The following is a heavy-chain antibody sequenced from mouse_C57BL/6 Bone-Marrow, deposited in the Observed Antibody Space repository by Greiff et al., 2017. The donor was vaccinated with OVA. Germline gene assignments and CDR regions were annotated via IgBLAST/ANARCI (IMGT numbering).Heavy chain of an antibody. Sequence: EVQLQQSGAELVRPGASVKLSCTASGFNIKDDYMHWVKQRPEQGLAWIGWIDPENGDTEYASKFQGKATITADTSSNTAYLQLSSLTSEDTAVYYCTTPDYYGSSFYAMDYWGQGTSVTVSS. J-gene: IGHJ4*01. CDR2: IDPENGDT. V-gene: IGHV14-4*01. CDR3: TTPDYYGSSFYAMDY. D-gene: IGHD1-1*01. CDR1: GFNIKDDY.